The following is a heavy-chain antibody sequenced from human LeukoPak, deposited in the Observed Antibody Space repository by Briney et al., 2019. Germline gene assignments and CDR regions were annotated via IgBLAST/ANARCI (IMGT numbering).Heavy chain of an antibody. Sequence: PGGSLRLSCAASGFIFSDHYMDWVRQAPGKGLEWVGRTRNKANSYTTEYAASVKGRFTISRDDSKNLLYLQMNSLKTEDTAVYYCARDGYSGYGFLDVWGKGTTVTVSS. CDR3: ARDGYSGYGFLDV. CDR2: TRNKANSYTT. J-gene: IGHJ6*04. CDR1: GFIFSDHY. V-gene: IGHV3-72*01. D-gene: IGHD5-12*01.